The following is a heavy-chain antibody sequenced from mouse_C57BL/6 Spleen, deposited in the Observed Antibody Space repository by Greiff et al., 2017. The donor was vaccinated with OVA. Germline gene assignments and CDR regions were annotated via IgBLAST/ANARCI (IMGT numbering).Heavy chain of an antibody. CDR3: ARSIYYGNYPYAMDY. CDR2: IYPRSGNT. CDR1: GYTFTSYG. Sequence: VQLVESGAELARPGASVKLSCKASGYTFTSYGISWVKQRTGQGLEWIGEIYPRSGNTYYNEKFKGKATLTADKSSSTAYMELRSLTSEDSAVYFCARSIYYGNYPYAMDYWGQGTSVTVSS. V-gene: IGHV1-81*01. J-gene: IGHJ4*01. D-gene: IGHD2-1*01.